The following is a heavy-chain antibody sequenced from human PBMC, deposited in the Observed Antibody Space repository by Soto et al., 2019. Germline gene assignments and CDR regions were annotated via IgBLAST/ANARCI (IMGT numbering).Heavy chain of an antibody. CDR3: AKDGRYDPSRFDT. CDR1: GFTFSSYA. CDR2: FSPTGSST. D-gene: IGHD3-16*01. V-gene: IGHV3-23*01. J-gene: IGHJ5*02. Sequence: XGSLIRSFAASGFTFSSYAMTWVRQAPGKGLEWVSTFSPTGSSTYYADSVKGRFTVSRDISKNTLYLQMNSLRVEDTAIYYCAKDGRYDPSRFDTWGQGTLVTVSS.